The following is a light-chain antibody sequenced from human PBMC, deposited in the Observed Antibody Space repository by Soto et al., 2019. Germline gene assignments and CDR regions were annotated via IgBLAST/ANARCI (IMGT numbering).Light chain of an antibody. V-gene: IGLV3-21*04. Sequence: SYELTQPPSVSVAPGKTARITCGGNNIGSKSVHWYQQKPGQAPVLVIYYDNDRPSGIPERFSGSNSGNTATMTISRVEAGDEADDYCQVWDSSSDHPYVFGTGTKLTVL. CDR3: QVWDSSSDHPYV. J-gene: IGLJ1*01. CDR1: NIGSKS. CDR2: YDN.